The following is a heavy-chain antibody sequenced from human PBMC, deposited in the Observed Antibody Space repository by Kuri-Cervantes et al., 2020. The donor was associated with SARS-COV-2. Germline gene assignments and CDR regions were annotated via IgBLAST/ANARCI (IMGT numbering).Heavy chain of an antibody. D-gene: IGHD4-17*01. J-gene: IGHJ6*03. CDR3: ARVSTVTNGPGTRNYYYYYMDV. Sequence: GESLKISCAASGFTFADYGMSWVRQAPGKGLEWVSAINWNGGSTGYADSVKGRFTISRDNAKNSLYLQMNSLRAEDTASYHCARVSTVTNGPGTRNYYYYYMDVWGKGTTVTFYS. CDR2: INWNGGST. CDR1: GFTFADYG. V-gene: IGHV3-20*01.